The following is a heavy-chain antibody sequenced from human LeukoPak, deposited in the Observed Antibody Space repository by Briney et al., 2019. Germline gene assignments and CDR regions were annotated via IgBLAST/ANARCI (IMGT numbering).Heavy chain of an antibody. D-gene: IGHD6-13*01. J-gene: IGHJ3*02. V-gene: IGHV3-74*01. CDR2: INSDGSST. CDR1: GFTFSSYW. Sequence: GGSLRLSCAASGFTFSSYWMHWVRQAPGKGLVWVSRINSDGSSTSYADSVKGRFTISRDNAKNTLYLQMNSLRAEDTAVYCCARPITQQLAYYDAFDIWGQGTMVTVSS. CDR3: ARPITQQLAYYDAFDI.